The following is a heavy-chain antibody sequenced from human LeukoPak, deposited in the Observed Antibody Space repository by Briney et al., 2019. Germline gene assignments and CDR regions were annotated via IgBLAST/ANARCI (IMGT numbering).Heavy chain of an antibody. CDR1: GFTFSSYG. D-gene: IGHD6-13*01. Sequence: GGSLRLSCAASGFTFSSYGMHWVRQAPGKGLEWVAVISYDGSNKYYADSVKGRFTISRDYSKNTLFLQMNSLRAEDTAVYYCAKDRQQQLVLDYFDYWGQGTLVTVSS. J-gene: IGHJ4*02. CDR2: ISYDGSNK. V-gene: IGHV3-30*18. CDR3: AKDRQQQLVLDYFDY.